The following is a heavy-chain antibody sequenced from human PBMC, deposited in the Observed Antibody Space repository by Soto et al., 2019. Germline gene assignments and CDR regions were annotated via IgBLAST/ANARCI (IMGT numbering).Heavy chain of an antibody. J-gene: IGHJ5*02. CDR3: ARGAHPPYSSGPNWFDP. Sequence: QVQLVQSGAEAKKPGASVKVSCKASGYTFTSYDINWVRQATGQGLDWMGWVNPNSGNTGYAQKFQGRVTMTRNTSISTASMELSSLRSEDTGVYYCARGAHPPYSSGPNWFDPWGQGTLVTVSS. D-gene: IGHD6-19*01. CDR2: VNPNSGNT. CDR1: GYTFTSYD. V-gene: IGHV1-8*01.